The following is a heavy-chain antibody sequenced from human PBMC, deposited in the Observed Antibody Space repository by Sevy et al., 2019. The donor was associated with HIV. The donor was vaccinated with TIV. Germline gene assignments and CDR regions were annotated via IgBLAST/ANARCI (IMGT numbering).Heavy chain of an antibody. D-gene: IGHD3-3*01. CDR2: ISYDGSNK. J-gene: IGHJ6*02. Sequence: GGSLRLSCAVSGLTVSSNYMSWVRQAPGKGLEWVAVISYDGSNKYYADSVKGRFTISRDNSKNTLYLQMNSLRAEDTAVYYCARGFLAYYYYGMDVWGQGTTVTVSS. V-gene: IGHV3-30-3*01. CDR1: GLTVSSNY. CDR3: ARGFLAYYYYGMDV.